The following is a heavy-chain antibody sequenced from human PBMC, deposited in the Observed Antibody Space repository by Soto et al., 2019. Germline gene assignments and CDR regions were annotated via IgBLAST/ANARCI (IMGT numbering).Heavy chain of an antibody. CDR2: IWYDGSNK. V-gene: IGHV3-33*01. Sequence: QVQLVESGGGVVQPGRSLRLSCAASGFTFSSYGMHWVRQAPGKGLEWVAVIWYDGSNKYYADSVKGRFTISRDNSKNTLYLQMNSLRAEDTAVYYCARDLNYGSGSYSFDYWGQGTLVTVSS. J-gene: IGHJ4*02. D-gene: IGHD3-10*01. CDR1: GFTFSSYG. CDR3: ARDLNYGSGSYSFDY.